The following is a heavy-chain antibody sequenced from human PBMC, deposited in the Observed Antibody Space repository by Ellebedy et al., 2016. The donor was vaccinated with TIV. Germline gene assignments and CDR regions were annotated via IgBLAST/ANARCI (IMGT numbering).Heavy chain of an antibody. CDR2: TSYNGSHR. CDR3: AKLGVVIRGDY. J-gene: IGHJ4*02. CDR1: GFTFSIYA. Sequence: GESLKISCAASGFTFSIYAMHWVRQAPGRGLEWLAVTSYNGSHRYYADSVRGRFTISRDNSKNTVYLHINSLSAEDTDVYYCAKLGVVIRGDYWGQGALVTVSS. V-gene: IGHV3-30-3*02. D-gene: IGHD5-12*01.